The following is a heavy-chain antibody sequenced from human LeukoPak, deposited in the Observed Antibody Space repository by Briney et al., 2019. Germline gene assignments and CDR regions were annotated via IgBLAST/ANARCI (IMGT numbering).Heavy chain of an antibody. J-gene: IGHJ5*02. CDR3: AAAGYCSGGSCYPRGNWFDP. V-gene: IGHV3-21*01. D-gene: IGHD2-15*01. Sequence: GGSLRLSCAASGFTFSSYSMNWVRQAPGKGLEWVSSISSSSSYIYYADSVKGRFTISRDNAKNSLYLQMNSLRAEDTAVYYCAAAGYCSGGSCYPRGNWFDPWGQGTLVTVSS. CDR2: ISSSSSYI. CDR1: GFTFSSYS.